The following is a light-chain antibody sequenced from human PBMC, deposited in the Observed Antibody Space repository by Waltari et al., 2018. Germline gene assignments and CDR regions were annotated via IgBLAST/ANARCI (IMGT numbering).Light chain of an antibody. CDR3: QHYVRLPAT. CDR2: GAS. CDR1: QSVSRA. Sequence: EIVLTQSPGTLYSSPGERVTLSSRASQSVSRALAWYQQKPGQAPRLLIFGASNRATGIPDRFSGSGSETDFSLTISRLEPEDFAVYYCQHYVRLPATFGRGTKVEIK. J-gene: IGKJ1*01. V-gene: IGKV3-20*01.